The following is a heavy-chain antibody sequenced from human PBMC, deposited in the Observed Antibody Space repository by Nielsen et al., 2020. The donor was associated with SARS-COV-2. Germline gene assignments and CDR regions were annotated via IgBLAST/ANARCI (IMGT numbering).Heavy chain of an antibody. V-gene: IGHV3-48*03. CDR1: GFTFSSYE. CDR3: SRRGTSGSGFAFDY. J-gene: IGHJ4*02. CDR2: IGTSGRTI. Sequence: GESLKISCAASGFTFSSYEMNWVRQAPGKGLEWVSYIGTSGRTIYYADSVKGRFTISRDNAKSTLYLQMNSLRAEDAAVYYCSRRGTSGSGFAFDYWGQGTLVTVSS. D-gene: IGHD6-19*01.